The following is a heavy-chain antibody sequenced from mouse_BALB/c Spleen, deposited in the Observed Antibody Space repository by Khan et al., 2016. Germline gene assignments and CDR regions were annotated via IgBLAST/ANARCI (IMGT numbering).Heavy chain of an antibody. V-gene: IGHV6-6*02. CDR1: GITFSNYW. CDR2: IRLRSDNYTT. D-gene: IGHD1-1*02. CDR3: TGGNPWYFDV. J-gene: IGHJ1*01. Sequence: EVQLQESGGGLVQPGGSMKFSCEASGITFSNYWMSWVRQSPQKGLEWVAEIRLRSDNYTTHYAESVKGSFTISRDDSKSRLFLQMNSLRAEDTGIYYCTGGNPWYFDVWGAGTTVTVSS.